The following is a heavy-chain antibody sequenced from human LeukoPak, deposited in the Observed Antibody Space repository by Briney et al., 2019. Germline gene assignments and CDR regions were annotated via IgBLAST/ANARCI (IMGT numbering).Heavy chain of an antibody. D-gene: IGHD6-13*01. V-gene: IGHV1-69*05. CDR3: ARVGAAAGTPFDY. CDR2: IIPIFGTA. CDR1: GYTFTNYG. Sequence: ASVKVSCKASGYTFTNYGISWVRQAPGQGLEWMGGIIPIFGTANYAQKFQGRVTITTDESTSTAYMELSSLRSEDTAVYYCARVGAAAGTPFDYWGQGTLVTVSS. J-gene: IGHJ4*02.